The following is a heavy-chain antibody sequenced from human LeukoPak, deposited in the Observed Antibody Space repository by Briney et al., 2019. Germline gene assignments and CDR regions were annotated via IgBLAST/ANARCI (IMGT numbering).Heavy chain of an antibody. V-gene: IGHV3-15*01. Sequence: GGSLRLSCAASGFTFSNAWMSWVRQAPGTGLEWVGRIKSKTDGGTTDYAAPVKGRFTISRDDSKNTLNLQMNSLKTEDTAVYYCTTWTRDSSGYFADYWGQGTLVTVSS. CDR1: GFTFSNAW. CDR3: TTWTRDSSGYFADY. J-gene: IGHJ4*02. D-gene: IGHD3-22*01. CDR2: IKSKTDGGTT.